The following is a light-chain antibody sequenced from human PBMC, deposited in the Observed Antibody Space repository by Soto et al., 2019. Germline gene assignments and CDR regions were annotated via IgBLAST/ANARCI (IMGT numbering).Light chain of an antibody. CDR3: NSYTSSSARA. Sequence: QSALTQPASVSGSPGQSITISCTGTSSDVGAYNFVSWYQQYPGKAPKLIIYEVTNRPSGVSNRFSGSKSGNTASLTISGLQAEDEADYYCNSYTSSSARAFGGGTKLTVL. CDR1: SSDVGAYNF. V-gene: IGLV2-14*01. CDR2: EVT. J-gene: IGLJ3*02.